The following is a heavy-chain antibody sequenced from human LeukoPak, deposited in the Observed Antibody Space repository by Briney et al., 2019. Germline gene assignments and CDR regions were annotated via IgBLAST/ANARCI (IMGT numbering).Heavy chain of an antibody. CDR2: IYTSGGT. J-gene: IGHJ5*02. CDR3: ARDGRIPARSSWFDP. V-gene: IGHV4-4*07. CDR1: GGSISSYY. Sequence: SETPSLTCTVSGGSISSYYWSWIRQPAGKGLEWIGRIYTSGGTNYNPSLKSRVTMSVDTSKNQFSLKLSSVTAADTAVYYCARDGRIPARSSWFDPWGQGTLVTVSS. D-gene: IGHD6-6*01.